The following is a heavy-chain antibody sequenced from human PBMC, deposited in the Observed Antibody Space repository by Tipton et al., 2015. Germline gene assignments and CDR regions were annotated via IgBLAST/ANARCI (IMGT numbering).Heavy chain of an antibody. V-gene: IGHV4-59*01. D-gene: IGHD5-24*01. CDR2: ISYSGST. J-gene: IGHJ6*02. CDR3: ARDLEHGMDV. Sequence: TLSLTCTVSGGSISSYYWSWIRQSPGKGLEWIGYISYSGSTNYNPSLKSRVTISVDTSKTQFSLTLNSVAAADTAVYYCARDLEHGMDVWGQGTTVTVSS. CDR1: GGSISSYY.